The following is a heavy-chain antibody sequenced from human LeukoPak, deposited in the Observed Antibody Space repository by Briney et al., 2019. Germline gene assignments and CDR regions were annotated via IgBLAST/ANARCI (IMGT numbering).Heavy chain of an antibody. J-gene: IGHJ3*02. D-gene: IGHD2-15*01. CDR1: GFTFSYYG. Sequence: GRSLRLSCAASGFTFSYYGIHWVRQAPGKGLEWVAVISSDGSTKYYEDSVKGRFTISRDNSKKTLYLQMNSLRAEDTAVYYCAKGGRVVISMGDAFDIWGQGTTVTVSS. CDR2: ISSDGSTK. CDR3: AKGGRVVISMGDAFDI. V-gene: IGHV3-30*18.